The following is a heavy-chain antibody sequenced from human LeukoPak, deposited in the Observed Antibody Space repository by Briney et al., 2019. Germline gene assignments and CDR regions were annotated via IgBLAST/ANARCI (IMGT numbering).Heavy chain of an antibody. CDR2: INPSGGST. Sequence: ASVKVSCKASGYTFTSYYMHWVRQAPGQGLEWMGIINPSGGSTSYAQKFQGRVTLTRDTSISTVYMELSRLRIDDTAVYYCARDFSWGVDYWGQGTLVTVSS. J-gene: IGHJ4*02. CDR3: ARDFSWGVDY. CDR1: GYTFTSYY. D-gene: IGHD3-10*01. V-gene: IGHV1-46*01.